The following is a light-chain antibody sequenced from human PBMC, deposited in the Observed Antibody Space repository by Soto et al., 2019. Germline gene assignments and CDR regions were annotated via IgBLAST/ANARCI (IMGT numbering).Light chain of an antibody. CDR1: QSVGSNF. Sequence: EVVLTQSPVSLSLSPGERATFSCRASQSVGSNFFAWYQQKPGQAPRLLIYGASTRTTGIPDRFSGSTSVTDFTLTISSLEPEDFAVYYCQQFDSSVTFGQGTKVEI. CDR3: QQFDSSVT. J-gene: IGKJ1*01. CDR2: GAS. V-gene: IGKV3-20*01.